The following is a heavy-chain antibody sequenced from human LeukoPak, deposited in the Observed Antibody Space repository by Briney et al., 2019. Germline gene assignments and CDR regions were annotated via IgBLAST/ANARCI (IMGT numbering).Heavy chain of an antibody. CDR1: GVTFSSTW. J-gene: IGHJ4*02. CDR3: ATRAYCGGDCYSYDH. Sequence: GGSLRLSCAASGVTFSSTWLSWVRQAPGKGLEWVANIKQDGSERYYVDSVKGRFTISRDNAKNSLYLQMISLRAEDTAVYYCATRAYCGGDCYSYDHWGQGTLVTVSS. V-gene: IGHV3-7*01. CDR2: IKQDGSER. D-gene: IGHD2-21*02.